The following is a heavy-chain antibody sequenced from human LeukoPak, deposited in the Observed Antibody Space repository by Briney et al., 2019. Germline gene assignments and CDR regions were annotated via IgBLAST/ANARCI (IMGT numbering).Heavy chain of an antibody. CDR3: AKDLREYHSGGYYWGTVDY. V-gene: IGHV3-30*02. Sequence: HLGGSLRLSCEASTFTFRSYGMHWVRQAPGKGLEWVAFIEYDGSNQYYADSVKGRFTISRDTSKNMLYLQMNSLRAEDTAVYYCAKDLREYHSGGYYWGTVDYWGQGTLVTVSS. J-gene: IGHJ4*02. D-gene: IGHD3-22*01. CDR2: IEYDGSNQ. CDR1: TFTFRSYG.